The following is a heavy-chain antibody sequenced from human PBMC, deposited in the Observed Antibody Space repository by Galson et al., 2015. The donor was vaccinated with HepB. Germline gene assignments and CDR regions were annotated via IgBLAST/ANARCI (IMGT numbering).Heavy chain of an antibody. J-gene: IGHJ4*02. CDR1: GFSLSTSGMC. V-gene: IGHV2-70*11. CDR3: ARTGRRKTYCSGGSCYSGWDFDY. D-gene: IGHD2-15*01. Sequence: PALVKPTQTLTLTCTFSGFSLSTSGMCVSWIRQPPGKALEWLARIDWDDDKYYSTSLKTRLTISKDTSKNQVVLTTTNMDPVDTATYYCARTGRRKTYCSGGSCYSGWDFDYWGQGTLVTVSS. CDR2: IDWDDDK.